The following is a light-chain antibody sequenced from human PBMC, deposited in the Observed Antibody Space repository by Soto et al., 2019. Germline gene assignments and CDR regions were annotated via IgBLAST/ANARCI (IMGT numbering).Light chain of an antibody. J-gene: IGKJ1*01. CDR2: KAS. CDR3: QHANSYPEA. CDR1: PSTSSW. Sequence: IQMTQSPSTLSASVGDRVTITCRASPSTSSWLAWYPKKTGKAPNLLIYKASTLKSGVPSRFSGSVSGTEFTLTISSLQPDDCATYDCQHANSYPEAFGHPTKVDIK. V-gene: IGKV1-5*03.